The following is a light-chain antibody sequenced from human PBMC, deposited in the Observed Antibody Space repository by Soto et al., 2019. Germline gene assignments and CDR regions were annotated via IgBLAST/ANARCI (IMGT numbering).Light chain of an antibody. CDR1: SSNIGAGYD. CDR2: ANS. CDR3: QSFDSSLSGWV. Sequence: QSVLTQPPSVSGAPGQRVTISCTGSSSNIGAGYDVHWYQQLPGPAPKLLIYANSNRPSGVPDRFSGSKSGTSASLAITGLQADDEADYYCQSFDSSLSGWVFGGGTKLTVL. J-gene: IGLJ3*02. V-gene: IGLV1-40*01.